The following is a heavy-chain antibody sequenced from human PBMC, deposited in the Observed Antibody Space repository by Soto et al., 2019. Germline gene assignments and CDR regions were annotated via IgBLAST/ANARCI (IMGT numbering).Heavy chain of an antibody. CDR2: MSGSGGST. D-gene: IGHD6-13*01. J-gene: IGHJ4*02. CDR3: AKASGSSWPYYFDS. Sequence: EGSLRLSCAASGFSFSSYVMSWVRQAPGKGLEWVSAMSGSGGSTYYPDSVKGRFTISRDNSENTLYLQMNILRAEDTAVYYCAKASGSSWPYYFDSWGQGTLVTVSS. V-gene: IGHV3-23*01. CDR1: GFSFSSYV.